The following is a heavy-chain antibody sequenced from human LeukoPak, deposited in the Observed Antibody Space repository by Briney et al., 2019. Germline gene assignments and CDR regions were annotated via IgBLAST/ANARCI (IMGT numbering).Heavy chain of an antibody. CDR3: AKDSGIQSFDY. CDR2: ISWNSGSI. Sequence: GGSLRLSCAASGFTFDDYAMHWVRQAPGKGLEWVSGISWNSGSIGYADSVKGRFTISRDNAKNSLYLQMNSLRAEDMALYYCAKDSGIQSFDYWGQGILVTVSS. CDR1: GFTFDDYA. D-gene: IGHD5-18*01. V-gene: IGHV3-9*03. J-gene: IGHJ4*02.